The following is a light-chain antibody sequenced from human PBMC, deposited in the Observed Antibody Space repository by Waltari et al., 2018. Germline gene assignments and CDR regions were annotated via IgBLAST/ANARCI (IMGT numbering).Light chain of an antibody. CDR2: AAS. CDR1: QSVSSY. J-gene: IGKJ1*01. Sequence: EIVLTQSPATLSFSPGERATLSCRARQSVSSYLAWYQQKPGPAPRLLIYAASTRATGIAARFSCSGSGTDFTLTISSLEPEDFAVYYCQQRSNWPRTFGQGTKVEIK. CDR3: QQRSNWPRT. V-gene: IGKV3-11*01.